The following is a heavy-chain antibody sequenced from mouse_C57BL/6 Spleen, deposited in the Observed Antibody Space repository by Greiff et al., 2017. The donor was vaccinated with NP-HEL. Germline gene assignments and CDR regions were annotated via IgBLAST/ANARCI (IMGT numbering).Heavy chain of an antibody. CDR3: ARGGDSSGYSLAY. V-gene: IGHV1-50*01. Sequence: VQLQQSGAELVKPGASVKLSCKASGYTFTSYWMQWVKQRPGQGLEWIGEIDPSDSYTNYNQKFKGKATLTVDTSSSTAYMQLSSLTSEDAAVYYCARGGDSSGYSLAYWGQGTLVTVSA. J-gene: IGHJ3*01. CDR2: IDPSDSYT. CDR1: GYTFTSYW. D-gene: IGHD3-2*02.